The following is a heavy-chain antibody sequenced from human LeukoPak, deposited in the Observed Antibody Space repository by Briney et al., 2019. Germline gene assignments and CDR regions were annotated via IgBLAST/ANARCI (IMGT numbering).Heavy chain of an antibody. Sequence: SETLSLTSTVTGDSITRRSDYWGWVRQPPGKGLEWIRSIYYSGSTYYNPSFKSRVTISVDTSRNQFSLQLSYVTAADTAVYYCARNESVLVTTGLNDFFDDWGQGSLVTVSS. D-gene: IGHD4-11*01. J-gene: IGHJ4*02. V-gene: IGHV4-39*01. CDR3: ARNESVLVTTGLNDFFDD. CDR1: GDSITRRSDY. CDR2: IYYSGST.